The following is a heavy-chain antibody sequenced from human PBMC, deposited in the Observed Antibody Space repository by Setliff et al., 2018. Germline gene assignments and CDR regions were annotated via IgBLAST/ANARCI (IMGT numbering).Heavy chain of an antibody. Sequence: SETLSLTCTVSGGSISSYYWGWIRQPPGKGLEWIGYIYYSGSTNYNPSLKSRVTISVDTSKNQFSLKLSSVTAADTAVYYCARYRGNYYDSSGYYSGDAFDIWGQGTMVT. CDR3: ARYRGNYYDSSGYYSGDAFDI. CDR1: GGSISSYY. D-gene: IGHD3-22*01. J-gene: IGHJ3*02. CDR2: IYYSGST. V-gene: IGHV4-59*01.